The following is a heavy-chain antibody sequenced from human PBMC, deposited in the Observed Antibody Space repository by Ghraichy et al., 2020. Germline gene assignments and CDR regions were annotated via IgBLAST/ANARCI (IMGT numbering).Heavy chain of an antibody. J-gene: IGHJ4*02. Sequence: SETLSLTCTVSGGVISRSSYYWASIRQPPGRGLEWIGSIYYTETTHYSPSLKSRLTISVDTSKNQFSLKLSSVTAADTAVYYCARPGDTSGYHYWGQGTLVTVSS. V-gene: IGHV4-39*01. D-gene: IGHD3-22*01. CDR3: ARPGDTSGYHY. CDR1: GGVISRSSYY. CDR2: IYYTETT.